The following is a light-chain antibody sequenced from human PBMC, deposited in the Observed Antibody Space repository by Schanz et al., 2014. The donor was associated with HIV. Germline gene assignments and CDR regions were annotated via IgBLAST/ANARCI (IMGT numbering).Light chain of an antibody. J-gene: IGLJ2*01. CDR1: SGSIASNY. CDR2: EDN. Sequence: NFMLTQPHSVSASPGKTVTISCTGSSGSIASNYVQWYQQRPGSAPTTVIYEDNLRPSGVPDRFSGSIDSSSNSASLTISGLKTEDEADYYCQSYDSSNPCVFGGGTKLTVL. V-gene: IGLV6-57*02. CDR3: QSYDSSNPCV.